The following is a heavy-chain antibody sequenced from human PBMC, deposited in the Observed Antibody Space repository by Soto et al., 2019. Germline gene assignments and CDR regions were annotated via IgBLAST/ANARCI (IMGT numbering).Heavy chain of an antibody. CDR2: IYHSGST. D-gene: IGHD6-6*01. CDR3: ARAEYSSSSFFDC. J-gene: IGHJ4*02. V-gene: IGHV4-38-2*01. Sequence: SETLSLTCAVSDYSISSGYYWGWIRQPPGKGLEWIGSIYHSGSTYYNPSLKSRVTISVDTSKNQFSLKLGSVTAADTAMYYCARAEYSSSSFFDCWGQGTLVTVSS. CDR1: DYSISSGYY.